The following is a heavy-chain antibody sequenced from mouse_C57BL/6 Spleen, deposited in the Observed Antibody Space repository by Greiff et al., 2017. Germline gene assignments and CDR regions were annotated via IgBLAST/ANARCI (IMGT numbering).Heavy chain of an antibody. J-gene: IGHJ1*03. Sequence: EVQVVESEGGLVQPGSSMKLSCTASGFTFSDYYMAWVRQVPEKGLEWVANINYDGSSTYYLDSLKSRFIISRDNAENMLYLQMSSLKSADTATYYCARDGTTVGHFDVWGTGTTVTVSS. D-gene: IGHD1-1*01. CDR2: INYDGSST. CDR3: ARDGTTVGHFDV. CDR1: GFTFSDYY. V-gene: IGHV5-16*01.